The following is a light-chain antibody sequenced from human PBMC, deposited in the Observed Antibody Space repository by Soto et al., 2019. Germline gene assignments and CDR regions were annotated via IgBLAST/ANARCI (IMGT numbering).Light chain of an antibody. J-gene: IGKJ4*01. CDR3: QQYNTYHHT. V-gene: IGKV1-5*01. CDR1: QTISNW. Sequence: DIQMTHSPSTLSASVGDRVSITCRGSQTISNWLAWYQQKPGKAPKVLIYDASTLDGGVPSRFSGRRSGTALTLTISSLQPSDFATYYCQQYNTYHHTVGGGTKVDIX. CDR2: DAS.